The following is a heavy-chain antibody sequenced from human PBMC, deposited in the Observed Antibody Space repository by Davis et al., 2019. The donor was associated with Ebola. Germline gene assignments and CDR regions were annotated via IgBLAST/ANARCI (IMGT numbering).Heavy chain of an antibody. CDR1: GSTFSSYW. CDR2: INGDGNTI. V-gene: IGHV3-74*01. CDR3: ARDRGYSYGYVYDY. D-gene: IGHD5-18*01. Sequence: GESLKISCAASGSTFSSYWMHWVRQAPGKGLVWVSRINGDGNTIGYADSVKGRFTISRDNAKNTLYLQMNSLRAEDTAVYYCARDRGYSYGYVYDYWGQGTLVTVSS. J-gene: IGHJ4*02.